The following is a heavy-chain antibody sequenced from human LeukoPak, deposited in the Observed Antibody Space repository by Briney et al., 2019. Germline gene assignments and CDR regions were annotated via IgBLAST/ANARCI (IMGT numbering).Heavy chain of an antibody. J-gene: IGHJ2*01. CDR2: IYTSGST. CDR3: ARTYGSSGLGYFDL. D-gene: IGHD6-13*01. Sequence: SETLSLTYTVSGGSISSYYWSWIRQPAGKGLEWIGRIYTSGSTNYNPSLKSRVTMSVDTSKNQFSLKLSSVTAADTAVYYCARTYGSSGLGYFDLWGRGTLVTVSS. CDR1: GGSISSYY. V-gene: IGHV4-4*07.